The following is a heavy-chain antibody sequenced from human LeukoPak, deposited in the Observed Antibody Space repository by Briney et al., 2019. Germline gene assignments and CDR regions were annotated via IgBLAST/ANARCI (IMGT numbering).Heavy chain of an antibody. D-gene: IGHD4-23*01. V-gene: IGHV3-48*03. CDR1: GFTFSSYE. CDR2: ISSSGSTI. CDR3: ARTVARIGY. J-gene: IGHJ4*02. Sequence: GGSLRLSCAASGFTFSSYEMNWVRQAPGKGLEWVSRISSSGSTIYYTDSVKGRFTISRDNSKNSLYLQMNSLRAEDTAIYYCARTVARIGYWGQGTLVTVSS.